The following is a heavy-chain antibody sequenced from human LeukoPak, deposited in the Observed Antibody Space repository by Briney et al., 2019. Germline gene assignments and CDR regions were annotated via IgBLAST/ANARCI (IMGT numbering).Heavy chain of an antibody. CDR1: GGSFSGYY. CDR3: ARGLSVSDCSSTSCYVRGYYYYGMDV. CDR2: INHSGST. V-gene: IGHV4-34*01. J-gene: IGHJ6*02. Sequence: SETLSLTCAVHGGSFSGYYWSWIRQPPGKGLEWIGEINHSGSTNYNPSLKSRVTISVDTSKNQFSLKLSSVTAADTAVYYCARGLSVSDCSSTSCYVRGYYYYGMDVWGQGTTVTVSS. D-gene: IGHD2-2*01.